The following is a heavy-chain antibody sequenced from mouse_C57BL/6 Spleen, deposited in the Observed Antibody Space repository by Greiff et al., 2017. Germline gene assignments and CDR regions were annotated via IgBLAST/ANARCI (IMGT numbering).Heavy chain of an antibody. Sequence: QVQLKQPGAELVKPGASVKLSCKASGYTFTSYWMHWVKQRPGQGLEWIGMIHTNSGSTNYNEKFKSKATLTVDKSSSPAYMQLSSLTSEDSAVYYCARFITTVVDYFDYWGQGTTLTVSS. CDR2: IHTNSGST. D-gene: IGHD1-1*01. CDR3: ARFITTVVDYFDY. V-gene: IGHV1-64*01. CDR1: GYTFTSYW. J-gene: IGHJ2*01.